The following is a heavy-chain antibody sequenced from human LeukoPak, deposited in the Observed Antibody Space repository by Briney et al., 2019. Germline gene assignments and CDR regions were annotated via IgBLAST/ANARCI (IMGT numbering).Heavy chain of an antibody. CDR3: AREGPGGHFDWLFFFDY. V-gene: IGHV4-61*02. CDR2: IYTSGST. CDR1: GNSISSGDNY. J-gene: IGHJ4*02. D-gene: IGHD3-9*01. Sequence: SETLSLTCTVSGNSISSGDNYWSWIRQPAGKGLEWIGRIYTSGSTNYNPSLKSRVTISVDTSKNQFSLKLSSVTAADTAVYYCAREGPGGHFDWLFFFDYWGQGTLVTVSS.